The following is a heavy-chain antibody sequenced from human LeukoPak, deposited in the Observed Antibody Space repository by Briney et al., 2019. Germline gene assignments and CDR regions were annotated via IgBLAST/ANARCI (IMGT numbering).Heavy chain of an antibody. CDR3: ARVFGGWYYFDY. CDR2: INHSGST. CDR1: GGSVSSGSYY. J-gene: IGHJ4*02. V-gene: IGHV4-39*07. Sequence: SETLSLTCTVSGGSVSSGSYYWSWIRQPPGKGLEWIGEINHSGSTNYNPSLKSRVTISVDTSKNQFSLRLSSVTAADTAVYYCARVFGGWYYFDYWGQGTLVTVSS. D-gene: IGHD6-19*01.